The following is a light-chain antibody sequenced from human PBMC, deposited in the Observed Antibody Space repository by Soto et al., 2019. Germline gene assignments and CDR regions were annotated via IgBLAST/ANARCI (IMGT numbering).Light chain of an antibody. V-gene: IGKV3-15*01. Sequence: ESVLTQSPGALSLSPGERATLSCRASQSVDSSFLGWYQQKPGQSPRLLIYGASSRATGIPARFSGSGSGTEFTLTISSLQSEDFAVYYCQQYNNWWTFGQGTKVDIK. CDR2: GAS. CDR1: QSVDSSF. J-gene: IGKJ1*01. CDR3: QQYNNWWT.